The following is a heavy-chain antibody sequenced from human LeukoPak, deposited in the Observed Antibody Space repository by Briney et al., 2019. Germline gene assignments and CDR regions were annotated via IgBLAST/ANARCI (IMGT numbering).Heavy chain of an antibody. V-gene: IGHV3-30*18. Sequence: GGSLRLSCAASGFTFSSYGMHWVRQAPGKGLEWVAVISYDGSNKYYADSVKGRFTISRDNSKNTLYLQMNSLRAEDTAVYYCAKDLGSSPTHDWGQGTLFTVSS. CDR2: ISYDGSNK. D-gene: IGHD6-6*01. CDR1: GFTFSSYG. J-gene: IGHJ4*02. CDR3: AKDLGSSPTHD.